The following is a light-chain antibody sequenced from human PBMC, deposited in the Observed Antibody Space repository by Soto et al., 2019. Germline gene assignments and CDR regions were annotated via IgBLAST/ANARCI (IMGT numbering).Light chain of an antibody. CDR1: QDISDD. CDR3: LQHNDYPWP. J-gene: IGKJ1*01. CDR2: AAS. Sequence: DIQMTQSPSAMSASVGDRVTITCRASQDISDDLAWFQQKPGEVPKRLIYAASSLQTGVPSRFIGSGSGTEFTLTISSLQPEDFATYYCLQHNDYPWPFGQGTKVEIK. V-gene: IGKV1-17*03.